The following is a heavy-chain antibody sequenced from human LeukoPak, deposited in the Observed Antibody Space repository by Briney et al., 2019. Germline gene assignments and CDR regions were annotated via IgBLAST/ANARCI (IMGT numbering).Heavy chain of an antibody. J-gene: IGHJ2*01. CDR3: ARDLKYYDSSGYYFHWYFDL. CDR1: GGTFSSYA. D-gene: IGHD3-22*01. Sequence: GSSVKVSCKASGGTFSSYAISWVRQAPGQGLEWMGWISAYNGNTNYAQKLQGRVTMTTDTSTSTAYMELRSLRSDDTAVYYCARDLKYYDSSGYYFHWYFDLWGRGTLVTVSS. CDR2: ISAYNGNT. V-gene: IGHV1-18*01.